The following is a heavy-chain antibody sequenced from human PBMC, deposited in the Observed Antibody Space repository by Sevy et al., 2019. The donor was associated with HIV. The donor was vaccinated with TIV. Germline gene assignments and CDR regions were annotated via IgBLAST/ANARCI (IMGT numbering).Heavy chain of an antibody. CDR2: ISGSGGDT. CDR1: GFTFSSYA. V-gene: IGHV3-23*01. Sequence: GGSLRLSCAASGFTFSSYAMSWVRQAPGKGLEWVSTISGSGGDTYYADSVKGRFTISRDNSKNTLYLQMNSLRAEDTALYYCAQAAVTGPLDYWGQGTLVTVSS. D-gene: IGHD6-13*01. CDR3: AQAAVTGPLDY. J-gene: IGHJ4*02.